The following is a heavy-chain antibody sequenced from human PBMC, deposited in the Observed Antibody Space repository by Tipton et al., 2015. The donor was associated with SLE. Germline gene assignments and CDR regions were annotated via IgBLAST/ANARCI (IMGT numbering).Heavy chain of an antibody. CDR3: ARDPTYGGNSGLDY. Sequence: SGFTFSSYGMHWVRQAPGKGLEWVAFIRYDGSNKYYADSVKGRFTISRDNSKNTLYLQMNSLRAEDTAVYYCARDPTYGGNSGLDYWGQGTLVTVSS. CDR1: GFTFSSYG. J-gene: IGHJ4*02. CDR2: IRYDGSNK. V-gene: IGHV3-30*02. D-gene: IGHD4-23*01.